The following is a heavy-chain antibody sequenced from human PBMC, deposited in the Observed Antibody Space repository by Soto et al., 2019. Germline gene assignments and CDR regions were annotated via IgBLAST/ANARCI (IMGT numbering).Heavy chain of an antibody. D-gene: IGHD3-16*01. Sequence: SLKISCQGSGYSFAMHWVRQAPGKGLEWVSGISWNSGSIGYADSVKGRFTISRDNAKNSLYLQMNSLRAEDTALYYCAKEMIPLRGGFYYYYGMDVWGQGTTVTVSS. J-gene: IGHJ6*02. CDR2: ISWNSGSI. V-gene: IGHV3-9*01. CDR3: AKEMIPLRGGFYYYYGMDV. CDR1: GYSFA.